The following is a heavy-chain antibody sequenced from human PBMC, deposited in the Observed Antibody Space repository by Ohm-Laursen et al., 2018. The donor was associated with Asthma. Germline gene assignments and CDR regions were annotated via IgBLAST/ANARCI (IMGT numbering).Heavy chain of an antibody. V-gene: IGHV3-23*01. CDR1: GLSFSHHA. D-gene: IGHD3-3*01. J-gene: IGHJ4*02. Sequence: SLRLSCAAPGLSFSHHAMSWVRQAPGKGLEWVAVVGGDGDITHYADAVKGRFTISRDNAKSTLYLLLNRLRVEDTAVYYCARALEASGLYNSYFDYWGQGTLVTVSS. CDR2: VGGDGDIT. CDR3: ARALEASGLYNSYFDY.